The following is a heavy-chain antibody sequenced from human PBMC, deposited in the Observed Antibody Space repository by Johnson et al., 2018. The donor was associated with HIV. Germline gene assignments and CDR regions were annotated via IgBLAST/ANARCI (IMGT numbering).Heavy chain of an antibody. J-gene: IGHJ3*02. CDR2: INSDGTTT. V-gene: IGHV3-74*02. CDR3: ASAFTANI. D-gene: IGHD3-3*02. CDR1: GFTFSDYW. Sequence: VQLVESGGGVVRPGGSLRLSCAASGFTFSDYWMHWVRQVPGKGLVWVSRINSDGTTTTYANFVKGRFTISRDNAKNTLYLQMNSLRADDTAVYYCASAFTANIWGQGTLVSVSS.